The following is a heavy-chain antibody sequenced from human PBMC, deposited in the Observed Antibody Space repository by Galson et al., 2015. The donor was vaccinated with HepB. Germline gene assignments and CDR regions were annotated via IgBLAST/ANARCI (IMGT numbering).Heavy chain of an antibody. V-gene: IGHV3-30*18. CDR2: ISYDGSNK. CDR3: AKDAVLLWFGDSYMDV. Sequence: PRLSCAASGFTFSSYGMHWVRQAPGKGLEWVAVISYDGSNKYYADSVKGRFTISRDNSKNTLYLQMNSLRAEDTAVYYCAKDAVLLWFGDSYMDVWGKGTTVTVSS. D-gene: IGHD3-10*01. J-gene: IGHJ6*03. CDR1: GFTFSSYG.